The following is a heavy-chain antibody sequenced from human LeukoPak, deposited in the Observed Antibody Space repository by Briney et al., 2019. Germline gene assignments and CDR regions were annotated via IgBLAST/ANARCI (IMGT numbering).Heavy chain of an antibody. V-gene: IGHV3-74*01. CDR2: INSDGSTT. Sequence: PGGSLRLSCAASGFTFSSYWMHWVRQAPGKGLVWVSRINSDGSTTSYADSVKGRFTISRDNAKNTLYLQMNSLRAEDTAVCYCTRHSDSSIYLRWFDPWGQGTLVTVSS. J-gene: IGHJ5*02. CDR3: TRHSDSSIYLRWFDP. D-gene: IGHD3-22*01. CDR1: GFTFSSYW.